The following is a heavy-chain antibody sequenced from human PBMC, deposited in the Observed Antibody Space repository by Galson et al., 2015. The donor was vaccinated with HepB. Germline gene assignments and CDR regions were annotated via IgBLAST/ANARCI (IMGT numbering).Heavy chain of an antibody. CDR2: ISWNSGRV. CDR3: AKDNTDDFWSGYPSHYYGLDV. D-gene: IGHD3-3*01. CDR1: GFRFDDYA. J-gene: IGHJ6*02. Sequence: SLRLSCAASGFRFDDYAMHWVRQAPGKGLEWVSGISWNSGRVDYADSVKGRFTISRDNVQNSLYLQMNSLRAGDTALYFCAKDNTDDFWSGYPSHYYGLDVWGQGTAVIVS. V-gene: IGHV3-9*01.